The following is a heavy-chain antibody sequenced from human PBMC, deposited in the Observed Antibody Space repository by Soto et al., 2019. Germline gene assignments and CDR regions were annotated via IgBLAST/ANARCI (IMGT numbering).Heavy chain of an antibody. Sequence: VQVLQSGGGLVQPGESLRLTCEASGFTFGSYAMSWVRQAPGKGLEWVSVITAGGHDTYYVDSVKGRFTVSRDNSRNMVYLQMNSLRAEDTAVYYCARSAGSCSSTSCHPHLFDPWGRGALVTVSS. J-gene: IGHJ5*02. D-gene: IGHD2-2*01. CDR2: ITAGGHDT. CDR1: GFTFGSYA. V-gene: IGHV3-23*01. CDR3: ARSAGSCSSTSCHPHLFDP.